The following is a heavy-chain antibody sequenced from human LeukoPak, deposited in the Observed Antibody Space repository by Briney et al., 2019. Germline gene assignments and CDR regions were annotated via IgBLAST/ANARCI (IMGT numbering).Heavy chain of an antibody. J-gene: IGHJ6*02. D-gene: IGHD5-12*01. CDR1: GFTFSTYD. CDR2: ISRSSSHI. Sequence: PGGSLRLSCAASGFTFSTYDMNWVRQAPGKGLEWVAYISRSSSHIYYADSMKGRLTIPRDNARSSVYLQMDSLRDEDTAIYYCARDRAALARMGGMDVWGQGTTVTVFS. V-gene: IGHV3-21*01. CDR3: ARDRAALARMGGMDV.